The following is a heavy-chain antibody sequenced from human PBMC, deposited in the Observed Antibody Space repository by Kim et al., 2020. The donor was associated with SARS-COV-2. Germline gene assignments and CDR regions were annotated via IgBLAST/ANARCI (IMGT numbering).Heavy chain of an antibody. CDR2: IYSGGST. CDR1: GFTVSSNY. Sequence: GGPLRLSCAASGFTVSSNYMSWVRQAPGKGLEWVSVIYSGGSTYYADSVKGRFTISRHNSKNTLYLQMNSLRAEDTAVYYCARGGGIRITMVRGVHRNDAFDIWGQVTMVTVSS. V-gene: IGHV3-53*04. D-gene: IGHD3-10*01. CDR3: ARGGGIRITMVRGVHRNDAFDI. J-gene: IGHJ3*02.